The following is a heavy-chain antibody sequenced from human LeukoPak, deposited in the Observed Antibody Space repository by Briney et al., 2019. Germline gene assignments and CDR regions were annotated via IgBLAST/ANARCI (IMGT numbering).Heavy chain of an antibody. V-gene: IGHV5-51*01. CDR3: ARQSLREGWYFDY. CDR2: IYPGDSDT. J-gene: IGHJ4*02. D-gene: IGHD5-24*01. CDR1: GYSFTSYW. Sequence: GESLKISCKGSGYSFTSYWIGWVRQMPGKGLEWMGTIYPGDSDTRYSPSFQGQVTISADKSISTAYLQWSSLKASDTAMYYCARQSLREGWYFDYWGQGTLVTVSS.